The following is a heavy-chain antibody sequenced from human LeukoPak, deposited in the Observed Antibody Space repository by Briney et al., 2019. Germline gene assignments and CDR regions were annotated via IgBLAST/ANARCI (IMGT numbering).Heavy chain of an antibody. Sequence: ASVKVSRKVSVYTLTQSSMHWVRQAPANGLEWMGGFDPEDGETIYAQTIHRRVTVTEDTSTDPAYMELSSLRSQAPPVYYCAIGTYSSGWTYYYCMDVWGQGTTVSV. V-gene: IGHV1-24*01. CDR1: VYTLTQSS. CDR2: FDPEDGET. CDR3: AIGTYSSGWTYYYCMDV. J-gene: IGHJ6*02. D-gene: IGHD6-19*01.